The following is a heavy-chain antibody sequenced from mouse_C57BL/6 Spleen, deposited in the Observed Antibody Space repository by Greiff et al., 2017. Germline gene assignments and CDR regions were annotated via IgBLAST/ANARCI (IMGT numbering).Heavy chain of an antibody. V-gene: IGHV3-6*01. CDR1: GYSITSGYY. D-gene: IGHD1-1*01. CDR2: ISYDGSN. Sequence: EVKLQESGPGLVKPSQSLSLTCSVTGYSITSGYYWNWIRQFPGNKLEWMGYISYDGSNNYNPSLKNRISITRDTSKNQFFLKLNSVTTEDTATYYCARDKGYYGSSLWYYDNWGQGTTLTVSS. CDR3: ARDKGYYGSSLWYYDN. J-gene: IGHJ2*01.